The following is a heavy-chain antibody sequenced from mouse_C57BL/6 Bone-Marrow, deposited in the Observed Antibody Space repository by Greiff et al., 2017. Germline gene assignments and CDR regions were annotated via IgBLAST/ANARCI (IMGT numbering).Heavy chain of an antibody. Sequence: VQLQQSGAELVRPGASVKLSCTASGFNIKDDDMYWVKQRPEQGLEWIGWIDPENGDTEYASKFQGKATISADTSSNTPYLPLSSLTSEDTAVYYYTSLLCLAYWGTGTMVTVSA. CDR3: TSLLCLAY. D-gene: IGHD2-2*01. V-gene: IGHV14-4*01. CDR1: GFNIKDDD. CDR2: IDPENGDT. J-gene: IGHJ3*01.